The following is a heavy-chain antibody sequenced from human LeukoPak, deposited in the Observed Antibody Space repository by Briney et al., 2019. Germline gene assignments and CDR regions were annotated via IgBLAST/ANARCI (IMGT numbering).Heavy chain of an antibody. CDR3: AKDSSSYDWGYMDV. J-gene: IGHJ6*03. D-gene: IGHD3-22*01. V-gene: IGHV3-23*01. CDR2: IGGSDGRT. Sequence: GGSLRLSCAASGFTFSTYTMSWVRQAPGKGLEWVSLIGGSDGRTRYADSVKGRFTISRDNSKNTLYLEMNSLRAEDTAVYYCAKDSSSYDWGYMDVWGKGTTVTISS. CDR1: GFTFSTYT.